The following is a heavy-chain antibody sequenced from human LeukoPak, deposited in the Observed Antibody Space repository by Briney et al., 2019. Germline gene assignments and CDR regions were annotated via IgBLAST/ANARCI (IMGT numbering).Heavy chain of an antibody. Sequence: GAALEISCEGSGSSFTSYWIGWVRPMPGKGLEWMGIIYPGDSDTRYSPSFQGQVTISADKSISTAYLQWSSLKASDTAMYYCARLSDDILTGYPNYGPDYWGQGTLVTVSS. D-gene: IGHD3-9*01. CDR1: GSSFTSYW. V-gene: IGHV5-51*01. CDR2: IYPGDSDT. CDR3: ARLSDDILTGYPNYGPDY. J-gene: IGHJ4*02.